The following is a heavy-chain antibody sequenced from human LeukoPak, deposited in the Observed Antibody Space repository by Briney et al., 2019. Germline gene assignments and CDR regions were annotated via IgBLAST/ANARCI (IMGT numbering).Heavy chain of an antibody. CDR2: IYYSGST. CDR1: GGSISSSSYY. CDR3: ARKTTTDVDDAFDI. J-gene: IGHJ3*02. D-gene: IGHD4-17*01. Sequence: PSETLSLTCTVSGGSISSSSYYWGWIRQPPGKGLEWIGSIYYSGSTYYNPSLKSRVTISVDTSKNQFSLKLSSVTAADTAVYYCARKTTTDVDDAFDIWGQGTMVTVSS. V-gene: IGHV4-39*07.